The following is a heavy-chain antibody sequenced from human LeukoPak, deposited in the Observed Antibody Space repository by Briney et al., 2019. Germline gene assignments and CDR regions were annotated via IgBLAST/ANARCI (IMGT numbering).Heavy chain of an antibody. V-gene: IGHV3-48*03. CDR2: ISSSGSTI. D-gene: IGHD1-26*01. CDR1: GFTSSSYE. Sequence: PGGSLRLSCAASGFTSSSYEMNWVRQAPGKGLEWVSYISSSGSTIYYADSVKGRFTISRDNAKNSLYLQMNSLRAEDTAVYYCARDAGATTDYYYGMDVWGQGTTVTVSS. J-gene: IGHJ6*02. CDR3: ARDAGATTDYYYGMDV.